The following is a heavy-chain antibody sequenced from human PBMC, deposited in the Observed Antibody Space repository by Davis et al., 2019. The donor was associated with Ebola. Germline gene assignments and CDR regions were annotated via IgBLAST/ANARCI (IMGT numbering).Heavy chain of an antibody. CDR3: ARGTDGYNPGGYFDS. J-gene: IGHJ4*02. V-gene: IGHV5-51*01. CDR1: GYTFTTYW. Sequence: PGGSLRLSCKVSGYTFTTYWIVWVRQMPGKGLECMGIIFPGDSDTRYSPSFQGQVTISADKSISPAYLQWGSLKASDTAMYYCARGTDGYNPGGYFDSLGQGTLVTVSS. D-gene: IGHD5-24*01. CDR2: IFPGDSDT.